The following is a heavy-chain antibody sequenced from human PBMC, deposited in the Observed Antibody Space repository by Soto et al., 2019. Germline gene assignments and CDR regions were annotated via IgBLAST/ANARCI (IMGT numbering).Heavy chain of an antibody. J-gene: IGHJ6*02. D-gene: IGHD5-12*01. Sequence: QVQLVESGGGVVQPGRSLRLSCAASGFTFSSYGMHWVRQAPGKGLEWVAVISYDGSNKYYADSVKGRFTISRDNSKNQLYLQMNSLRAEDTAVYYCAKTSGRGSGFHIYYYYGMDVWGQGTTVTVSS. CDR3: AKTSGRGSGFHIYYYYGMDV. V-gene: IGHV3-30*18. CDR1: GFTFSSYG. CDR2: ISYDGSNK.